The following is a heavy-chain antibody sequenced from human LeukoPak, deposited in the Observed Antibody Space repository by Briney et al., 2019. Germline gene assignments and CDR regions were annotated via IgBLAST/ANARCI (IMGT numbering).Heavy chain of an antibody. CDR1: GLTFSSYE. CDR2: ISSSGSTI. J-gene: IGHJ4*02. CDR3: ARGSGPPGVTSFDY. Sequence: GGSLRLSCAASGLTFSSYEMSWVRQAPGKGLEWVSYISSSGSTIYYADSVKGRFTISRDNAKNSLYLQMNSLRAEDTAVYYCARGSGPPGVTSFDYWGQGTLVTVSS. D-gene: IGHD3-16*01. V-gene: IGHV3-48*03.